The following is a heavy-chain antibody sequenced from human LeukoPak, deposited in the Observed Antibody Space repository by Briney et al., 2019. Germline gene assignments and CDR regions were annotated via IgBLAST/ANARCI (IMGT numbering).Heavy chain of an antibody. D-gene: IGHD2-2*01. CDR1: GFTFSRYA. CDR2: ISGSDG. CDR3: ARQVSCDTTTCYAGMPPDY. J-gene: IGHJ4*02. Sequence: GGSLRLSCAASGFTFSRYAMSWVRQPPEKGLEWVSVISGSDGSRDDSGNTLFLQMNSLRAEDTAVYYCARQVSCDTTTCYAGMPPDYWGQGTLVTVSS. V-gene: IGHV3-23*01.